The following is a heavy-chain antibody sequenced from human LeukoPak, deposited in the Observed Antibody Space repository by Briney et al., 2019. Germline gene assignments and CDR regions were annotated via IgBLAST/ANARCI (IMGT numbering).Heavy chain of an antibody. CDR1: GGSFSGYY. J-gene: IGHJ4*02. CDR2: IYHSGST. Sequence: SETLSLTCAVYGGSFSGYYWSWIRQPPGKGLEWIGYIYHSGSTYYNPSLKSRVTISVDRSKNQFSLKLSSVTAADTAVYYCAREMATNGEIDYWGQGTLVTVSS. CDR3: AREMATNGEIDY. V-gene: IGHV4-34*01. D-gene: IGHD5-24*01.